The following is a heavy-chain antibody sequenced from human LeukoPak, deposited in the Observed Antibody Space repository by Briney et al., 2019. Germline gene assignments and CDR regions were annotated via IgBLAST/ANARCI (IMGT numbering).Heavy chain of an antibody. J-gene: IGHJ4*02. Sequence: PGGSLRLSCGASGLTFSTYSMNWVRQAPGKGLEWVSYISSDSGTIYYADSVKGRFTISRDNAKNSLYLQMNSLRAEDTALYYCARDYFDYWGQGTLVIVSS. CDR1: GLTFSTYS. V-gene: IGHV3-48*01. CDR2: ISSDSGTI. CDR3: ARDYFDY.